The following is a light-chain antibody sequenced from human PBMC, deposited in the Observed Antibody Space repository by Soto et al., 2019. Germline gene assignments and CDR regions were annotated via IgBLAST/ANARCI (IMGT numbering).Light chain of an antibody. J-gene: IGKJ5*01. CDR2: SAS. CDR3: QQYNNWPPIT. CDR1: QRINIY. V-gene: IGKV1-39*01. Sequence: DIQITQSPSSLSTSVGDRVTITCRASQRINIYLNWYRQKPGKAPELLIYSASNLQSGVPSRFSGSGSGTEFTLTISSLQSEDFAVYYCQQYNNWPPITFGQGTRLEIK.